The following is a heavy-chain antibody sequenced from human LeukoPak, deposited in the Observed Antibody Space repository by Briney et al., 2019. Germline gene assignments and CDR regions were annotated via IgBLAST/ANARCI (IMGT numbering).Heavy chain of an antibody. CDR1: GGSISSSSYY. D-gene: IGHD3-9*01. V-gene: IGHV4-39*01. J-gene: IGHJ4*02. Sequence: PSETLSLTCTVSGGSISSSSYYWGWIRQPPGKGLEWIGSIYYSGSTYYNPSLKSRVTISVDTSKNQFSLKLSSVTAADTAVYYCARSTYYDILTGYYPNWYWGQGTLVTVSS. CDR3: ARSTYYDILTGYYPNWY. CDR2: IYYSGST.